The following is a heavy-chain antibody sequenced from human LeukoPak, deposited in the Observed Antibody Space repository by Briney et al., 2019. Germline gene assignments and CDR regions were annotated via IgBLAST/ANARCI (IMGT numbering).Heavy chain of an antibody. CDR3: ASAREYCGSAECYEYFQH. CDR1: GFTVGTNS. CDR2: IYSSGST. Sequence: PGGSLRLSCAASGFTVGTNSMSWVRQSPGKGLEWVSVIYSSGSTYYADSVNGRFFISRDTSRNTLFLRMNSLRAEDTALYYCASAREYCGSAECYEYFQHWGQGTLVTVSS. D-gene: IGHD2-21*01. J-gene: IGHJ1*01. V-gene: IGHV3-53*01.